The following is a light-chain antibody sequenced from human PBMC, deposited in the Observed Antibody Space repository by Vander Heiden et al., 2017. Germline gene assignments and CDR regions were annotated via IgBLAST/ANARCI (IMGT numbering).Light chain of an antibody. CDR2: MNN. CDR1: SSNIGSNT. J-gene: IGLJ3*02. Sequence: QSVLTQPPSASGTPGQRVTISCSGSSSNIGSNTVNWYQQLPGTAPKLLILMNNQRPSGVPDRFSCSKSGTSASPAISGLQSEDEAEDDCSAWDASMNGLVVFGGGTKLTVL. V-gene: IGLV1-44*01. CDR3: SAWDASMNGLVV.